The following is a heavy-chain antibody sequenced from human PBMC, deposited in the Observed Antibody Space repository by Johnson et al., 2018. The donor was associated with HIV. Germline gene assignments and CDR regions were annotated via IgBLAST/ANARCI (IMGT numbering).Heavy chain of an antibody. V-gene: IGHV3-43D*03. Sequence: EVQLVESGGGLVQPGRSLRLSCAASGFTFADFAMHWVRQAPGKGLEWVSLISWDGGRTYYADSVKGRFTISRDNRKNSLYLQMNSLRAEDTAVYYCARGGWGDAFDIWGQGTMVIVSS. CDR1: GFTFADFA. D-gene: IGHD3-16*01. CDR2: ISWDGGRT. J-gene: IGHJ3*02. CDR3: ARGGWGDAFDI.